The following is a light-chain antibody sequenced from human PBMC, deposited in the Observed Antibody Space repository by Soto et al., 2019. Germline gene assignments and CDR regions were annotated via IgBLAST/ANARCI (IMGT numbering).Light chain of an antibody. J-gene: IGLJ2*01. Sequence: QPVLTQSPSASASLGASVKLTCTLSSGHSSYAIAWHQQQPEKGPRYLMKLNSDGSHSKGDGIPDRFSGSSSGAERYLTISSLQSEDEADYYCQTGGTSVVFGGGTKVTVL. CDR3: QTGGTSVV. V-gene: IGLV4-69*01. CDR1: SGHSSYA. CDR2: LNSDGSH.